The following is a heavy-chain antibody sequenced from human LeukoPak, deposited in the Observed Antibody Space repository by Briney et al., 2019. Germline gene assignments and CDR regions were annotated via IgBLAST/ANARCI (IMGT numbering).Heavy chain of an antibody. CDR2: IYHSGST. D-gene: IGHD3-10*01. J-gene: IGHJ5*02. CDR3: ARDGYGSGTSWFDP. V-gene: IGHV4-30-2*01. Sequence: LRLSCAASGFSFSSYWMSWIRQPPGKGLEWIGYIYHSGSTYYNPSLKSRVTISVDRSKNQFSLKLSSVTAADTAVYYCARDGYGSGTSWFDPWGQGTLVTVSS. CDR1: GFSFSSYW.